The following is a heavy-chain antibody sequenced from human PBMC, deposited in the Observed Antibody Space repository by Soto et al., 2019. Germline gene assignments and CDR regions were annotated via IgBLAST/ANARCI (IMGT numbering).Heavy chain of an antibody. V-gene: IGHV4-30-4*01. Sequence: SETLSLTCSVSGDSISTVDYFWAWIRQPPGQALEYIGYIYKSATTYYNPSFESRVAISLDTSKSQLSLNVTSVTAADTAVYFCARGRYCLTGRCFPNWFDSWGQGTLVTVSS. D-gene: IGHD2-15*01. CDR2: IYKSATT. CDR3: ARGRYCLTGRCFPNWFDS. CDR1: GDSISTVDYF. J-gene: IGHJ5*01.